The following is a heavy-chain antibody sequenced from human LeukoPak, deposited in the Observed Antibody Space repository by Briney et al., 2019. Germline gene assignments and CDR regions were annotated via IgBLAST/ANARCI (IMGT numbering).Heavy chain of an antibody. J-gene: IGHJ2*01. CDR3: ARDGVDAGLDFDV. D-gene: IGHD3-10*01. CDR1: GFTFSSHW. Sequence: GGSLRLSCAASGFTFSSHWMSWVRQAPGKGLECVANINQDGSERYYVDSVKGRFTISRDNTKNSLFLQLNSLRTEDTAVYYCARDGVDAGLDFDVWGRGTLVTVSS. V-gene: IGHV3-7*01. CDR2: INQDGSER.